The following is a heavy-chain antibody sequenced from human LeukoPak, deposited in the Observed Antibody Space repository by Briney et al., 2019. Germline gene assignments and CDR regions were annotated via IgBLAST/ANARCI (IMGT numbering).Heavy chain of an antibody. J-gene: IGHJ4*02. CDR2: INPNSGGT. CDR3: ARDLFGYDFWSGYSGYFDY. V-gene: IGHV1-2*02. D-gene: IGHD3-3*01. CDR1: GYTFTGYY. Sequence: GASVKVSCKASGYTFTGYYMHWVRQAPGQGLEWMGWINPNSGGTNYAQKFQGRVTMTRDTSISTAYMELSRLRSDDTAVYYCARDLFGYDFWSGYSGYFDYWGQGTLVPVSS.